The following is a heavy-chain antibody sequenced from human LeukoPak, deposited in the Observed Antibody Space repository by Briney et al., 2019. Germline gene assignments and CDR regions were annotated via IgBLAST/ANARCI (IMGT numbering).Heavy chain of an antibody. CDR2: IYPGDSDT. J-gene: IGHJ6*03. Sequence: GESLKISCKGSGYSFISYWIGWVRQMPGKGLEWMGIIYPGDSDTRYSPSFQGQVTISADKSIGTAYLQWSSLKASDTAMYYCARAPGYSSSWYGGGDYYYYMDVWGKGTTVTVSS. CDR1: GYSFISYW. D-gene: IGHD6-13*01. V-gene: IGHV5-51*01. CDR3: ARAPGYSSSWYGGGDYYYYMDV.